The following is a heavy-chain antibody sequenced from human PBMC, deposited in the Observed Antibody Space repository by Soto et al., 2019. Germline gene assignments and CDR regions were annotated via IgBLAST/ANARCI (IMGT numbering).Heavy chain of an antibody. D-gene: IGHD3-10*01. CDR3: ATGTYASGSYNWFDP. V-gene: IGHV4-34*01. J-gene: IGHJ5*02. Sequence: PSETLSLTCAVYGGSFSGYHWSWIRQPPGKGLEWIGEINHGGSTNYNPSLKSRVTISGDTSKNQFSLKLSSVTAADTALYYCATGTYASGSYNWFDPGGQGILVTVPS. CDR1: GGSFSGYH. CDR2: INHGGST.